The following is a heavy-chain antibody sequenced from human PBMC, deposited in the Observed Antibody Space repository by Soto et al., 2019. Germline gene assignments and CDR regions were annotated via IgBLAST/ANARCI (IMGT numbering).Heavy chain of an antibody. J-gene: IGHJ6*02. D-gene: IGHD3-9*01. CDR3: ARVGVLVSKFSYYQAMDV. V-gene: IGHV1-69*01. CDR2: TIPALGTT. CDR1: GGTLNNYG. Sequence: QVQLVQSGAEVKKPGSSVRVSCKASGGTLNNYGINWVRQAPGQGLEWMGGTIPALGTTTYAKKFQGRVTINADDSTSTSYMEMSSLGSEDTAIYYCARVGVLVSKFSYYQAMDVWGQGTTVTVSS.